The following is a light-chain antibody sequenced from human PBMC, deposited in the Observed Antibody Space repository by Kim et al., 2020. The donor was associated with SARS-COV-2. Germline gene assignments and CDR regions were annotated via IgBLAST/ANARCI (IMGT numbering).Light chain of an antibody. CDR3: QQSYSTPYT. J-gene: IGKJ2*01. Sequence: DIQMTHSPSSLSASVGDRVTITCRASQSISSYLNWYQQKPGKAPKLLIYAASSLQSGVPSRFSGSGYGTDFTLTISSLQPEDFATYYCQQSYSTPYTFGQGTKLEI. V-gene: IGKV1-39*01. CDR2: AAS. CDR1: QSISSY.